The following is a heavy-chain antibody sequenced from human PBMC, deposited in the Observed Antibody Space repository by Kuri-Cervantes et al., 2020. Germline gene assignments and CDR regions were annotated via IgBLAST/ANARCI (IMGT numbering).Heavy chain of an antibody. D-gene: IGHD5-18*01. V-gene: IGHV3-30*03. CDR1: GFTFSSYG. Sequence: GESLKISCAASGFTFSSYGMHWVRQAPGKGLEWVAVISYDGSNKYYADSVKGRFTISRDNSKNTLYLQMNSLRAEDTAVYYCARDRWIRPDVGGMDVWGQGTTVTVSS. J-gene: IGHJ6*02. CDR3: ARDRWIRPDVGGMDV. CDR2: ISYDGSNK.